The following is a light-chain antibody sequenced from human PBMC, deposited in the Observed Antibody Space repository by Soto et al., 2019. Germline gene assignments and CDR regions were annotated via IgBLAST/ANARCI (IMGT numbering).Light chain of an antibody. CDR3: QQSYRTPRT. V-gene: IGKV1-39*01. Sequence: QMTQSPSSLSSSVGNRVAITCRASQTIDVYLNWYDQKLGRAPQLLIYAASKLHSGVPSRFSGRGSGTDFTLTISSLQADDFATYFCQQSYRTPRTSGQGTKVDIK. CDR1: QTIDVY. J-gene: IGKJ1*01. CDR2: AAS.